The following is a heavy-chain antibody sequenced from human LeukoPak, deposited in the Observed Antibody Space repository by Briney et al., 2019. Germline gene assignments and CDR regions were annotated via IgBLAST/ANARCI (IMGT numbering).Heavy chain of an antibody. J-gene: IGHJ6*02. D-gene: IGHD2-8*01. Sequence: SVKVSCKASGGTFSSYVISWVRQAPGQGLEWMGGIIPIFGTANYAQKFQGRVTITADESTSTAYMELSSLRSEDTAVYYCARGRGDCSSGVCYTAYFYYSMDVWGQGTTVTVSS. CDR2: IIPIFGTA. V-gene: IGHV1-69*13. CDR1: GGTFSSYV. CDR3: ARGRGDCSSGVCYTAYFYYSMDV.